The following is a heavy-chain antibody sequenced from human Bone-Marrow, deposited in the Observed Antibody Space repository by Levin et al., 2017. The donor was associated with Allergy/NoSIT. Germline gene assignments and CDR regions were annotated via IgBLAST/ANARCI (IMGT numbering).Heavy chain of an antibody. D-gene: IGHD3-10*01. CDR3: EGAIRPLY. Sequence: GGSLRLSCAASGFPFSYFWMTWVRQAPGKGLEWVASIKEDGSDKSYVDSVKGRFSISRDNAKNSVFLQMNTLRPEATAVYYCEGAIRPLYWGRGTLVTVSS. J-gene: IGHJ4*02. CDR1: GFPFSYFW. CDR2: IKEDGSDK. V-gene: IGHV3-7*04.